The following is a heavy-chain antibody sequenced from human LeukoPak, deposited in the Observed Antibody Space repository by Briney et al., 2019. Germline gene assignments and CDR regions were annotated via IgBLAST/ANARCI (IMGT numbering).Heavy chain of an antibody. V-gene: IGHV5-10-1*01. D-gene: IGHD6-13*01. J-gene: IGHJ6*02. CDR3: ARHLLAAAGPYYGLDV. CDR2: IDPSDSYT. Sequence: GESLKISCKGSGYSFTNYWISWVRQMPGKGLEWMGRIDPSDSYTNYSLSFQGHVTISADKSISTAYLQWSSLKAPDTAMYYCARHLLAAAGPYYGLDVWGQGTTVTVSS. CDR1: GYSFTNYW.